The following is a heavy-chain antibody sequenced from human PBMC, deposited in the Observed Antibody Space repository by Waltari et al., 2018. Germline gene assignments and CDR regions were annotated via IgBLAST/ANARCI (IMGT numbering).Heavy chain of an antibody. J-gene: IGHJ6*03. CDR2: INPSGGST. CDR1: GYTFTSYY. CDR3: ATAEPNDYMDV. V-gene: IGHV1-46*01. D-gene: IGHD1-1*01. Sequence: QVQLVQSGAEVKKPGASVKVSCKASGYTFTSYYMHWVRQAPGQGLEWMGIINPSGGSTSYAQKFQGRVTRTEDTSTDTAYMELSRLRSEDTAVYYCATAEPNDYMDVWGKGTTVTVSS.